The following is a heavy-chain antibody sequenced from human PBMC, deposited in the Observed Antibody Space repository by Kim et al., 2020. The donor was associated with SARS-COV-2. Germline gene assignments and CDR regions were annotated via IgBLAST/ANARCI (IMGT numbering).Heavy chain of an antibody. CDR3: VRDDLGDPNGLDL. V-gene: IGHV3-33*01. Sequence: GGSLRLSCAASGFTFSMHGMHWVRQAPGKGLEWVAVILFDGSLEYYADSVKGRFTISRDNSRSTLDLQMNSLRVDDTAFYYCVRDDLGDPNGLDLWGQGTLVTVSS. CDR1: GFTFSMHG. CDR2: ILFDGSLE. D-gene: IGHD2-8*01. J-gene: IGHJ3*01.